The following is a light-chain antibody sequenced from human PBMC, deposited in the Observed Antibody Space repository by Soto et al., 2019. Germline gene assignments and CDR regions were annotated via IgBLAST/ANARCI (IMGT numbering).Light chain of an antibody. CDR3: CSFALRSTLI. CDR2: EGG. J-gene: IGLJ2*01. Sequence: QSAVTQPASVSGSPGQSITISCTGTSSDVGNYNLVSWYQQYPGKAPKLMIYEGGKRPSGVSNRFSGSKSGNTASLTISGLQAEDEADYYCCSFALRSTLIFGGGTKLTVL. V-gene: IGLV2-23*01. CDR1: SSDVGNYNL.